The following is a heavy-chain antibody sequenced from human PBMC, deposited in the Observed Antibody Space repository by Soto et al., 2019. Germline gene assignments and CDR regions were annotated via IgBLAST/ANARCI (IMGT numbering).Heavy chain of an antibody. Sequence: QVQLVQSGAEVKKPGASVKVSCKVYGDTLTELYIHWVRQAPGKGLEWLGGIDPEDGEMISAQKFRGRITMTEDTSTDTAYMKLTSLRSEDTAIYYCAILLSPEHGHHLYNWFDPWGQGTLVTVSS. D-gene: IGHD2-21*01. CDR2: IDPEDGEM. V-gene: IGHV1-24*01. J-gene: IGHJ5*02. CDR1: GDTLTELY. CDR3: AILLSPEHGHHLYNWFDP.